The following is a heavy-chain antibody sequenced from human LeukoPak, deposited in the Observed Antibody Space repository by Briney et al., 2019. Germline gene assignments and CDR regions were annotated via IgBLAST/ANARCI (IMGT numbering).Heavy chain of an antibody. CDR3: AKVPYGSGTRGGFDY. D-gene: IGHD3-10*01. V-gene: IGHV3-53*01. CDR1: GFSVSSNY. CDR2: IYGGGYT. Sequence: PGGSLRLSCVVSGFSVSSNYMSWVRQAPGKGLEWVSVIYGGGYTYYADSVRGRFTISRDNSKNTLYLHMNSLRAEDTAVYYCAKVPYGSGTRGGFDYWGQGTLVTVSS. J-gene: IGHJ4*02.